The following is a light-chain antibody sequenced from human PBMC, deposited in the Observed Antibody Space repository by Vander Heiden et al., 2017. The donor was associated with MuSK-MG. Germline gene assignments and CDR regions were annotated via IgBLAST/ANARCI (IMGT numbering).Light chain of an antibody. CDR3: QQYGSSPLT. CDR1: QSVSSSY. V-gene: IGKV3-20*01. J-gene: IGKJ4*01. Sequence: EIVLTQSPGTLSLSPGVRATLSCRASQSVSSSYLAWYQQKPGQAPRLLIYGASSRATGIPDRFSGSGSGTDFTLTISRLEPEDFVVYYCQQYGSSPLTFGGGTKVAIK. CDR2: GAS.